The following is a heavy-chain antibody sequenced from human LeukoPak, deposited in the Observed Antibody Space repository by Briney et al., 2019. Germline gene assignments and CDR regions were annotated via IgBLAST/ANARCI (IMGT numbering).Heavy chain of an antibody. J-gene: IGHJ1*01. CDR2: INSDSSTI. CDR3: ARFETVAAKPIEH. V-gene: IGHV3-48*04. CDR1: GFTFSTYR. D-gene: IGHD6-19*01. Sequence: GGSLRLSCAASGFTFSTYRMNWVRQAPGKGLEWVSYINSDSSTIYYANSVKGRFTISRDNAKNSLYLQMNSLRAEDTAVYYCARFETVAAKPIEHWGPGTLVTVSS.